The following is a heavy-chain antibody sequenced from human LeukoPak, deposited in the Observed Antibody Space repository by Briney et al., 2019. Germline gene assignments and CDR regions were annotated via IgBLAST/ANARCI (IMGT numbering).Heavy chain of an antibody. Sequence: SVKVSCKASGGTFSSYAISWVRQAPGQGLEWMGRIIPIFGTANYAQKFQGRVTITTDESTSTAYMELSSLRSEDTAVYYCARDYGDYYYYYYYMDVWGKGTTVTVSS. CDR3: ARDYGDYYYYYYYMDV. CDR2: IIPIFGTA. J-gene: IGHJ6*03. V-gene: IGHV1-69*05. D-gene: IGHD4-17*01. CDR1: GGTFSSYA.